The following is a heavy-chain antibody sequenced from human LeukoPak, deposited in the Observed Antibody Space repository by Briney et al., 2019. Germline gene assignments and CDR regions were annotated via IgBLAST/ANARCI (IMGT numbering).Heavy chain of an antibody. J-gene: IGHJ4*02. Sequence: GGSLRLSCAASGFTFSSYWMHWVRQAPGKGLVWVSRINSDGSSTSYADSGKGRFTISRDNAKNSLYLQMNSLRAEDTAVYYCTRPRRCTSCYEDDYRFDYWGQGTLVTVSS. V-gene: IGHV3-74*01. CDR3: TRPRRCTSCYEDDYRFDY. CDR2: INSDGSST. CDR1: GFTFSSYW. D-gene: IGHD2-2*01.